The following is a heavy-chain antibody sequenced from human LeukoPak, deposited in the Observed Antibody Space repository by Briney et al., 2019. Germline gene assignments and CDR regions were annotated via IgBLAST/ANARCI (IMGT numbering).Heavy chain of an antibody. CDR1: GFTFSSYA. CDR3: ARDPRIAAAGTMVDY. D-gene: IGHD6-13*01. J-gene: IGHJ4*02. V-gene: IGHV3-30-3*01. Sequence: GGSLRLSCAASGFTFSSYAMHWVRQAPGKGLEWVAVISYDGSNKYYADSVKGRFTISRDNSKNTLYLQMNSLRAEDTAVHYCARDPRIAAAGTMVDYWGQGTLVTVSS. CDR2: ISYDGSNK.